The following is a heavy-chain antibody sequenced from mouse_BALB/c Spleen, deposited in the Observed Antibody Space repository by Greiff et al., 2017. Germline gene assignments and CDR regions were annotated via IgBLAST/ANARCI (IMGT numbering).Heavy chain of an antibody. J-gene: IGHJ4*01. D-gene: IGHD2-4*01. Sequence: VMLVESGPGLVQPSQSLSITCTVSGFSLTSYGVHWVRQSPGKGLEWLGVIWSGGSTDYNAAFISRLSISKDNSKSQVFFKMNSLQANDTAIYYCARKGYDYDGYAMDYWGQGTSVTVSS. CDR2: IWSGGST. CDR1: GFSLTSYG. V-gene: IGHV2-2*02. CDR3: ARKGYDYDGYAMDY.